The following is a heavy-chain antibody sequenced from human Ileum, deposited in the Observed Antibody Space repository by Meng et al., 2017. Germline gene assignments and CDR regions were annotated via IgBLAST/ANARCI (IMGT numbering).Heavy chain of an antibody. J-gene: IGHJ1*01. CDR3: TNDRLNH. D-gene: IGHD1-1*01. CDR2: INPDGSNP. Sequence: VELVESGGGLAPPGGSLSLSCAASGLPFTGHWMHWVRQGPGKGLVWVSRINPDGSNPTYADSVKGRFTISRDNAKNTVYLQMNSLRAEDSALYYCTNDRLNHWGQGALVTVSS. CDR1: GLPFTGHW. V-gene: IGHV3-74*01.